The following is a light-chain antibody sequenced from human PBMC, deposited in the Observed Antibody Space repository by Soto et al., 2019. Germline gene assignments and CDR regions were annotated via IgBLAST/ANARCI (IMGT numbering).Light chain of an antibody. CDR3: QQYNNWPPIT. CDR1: QSVGNN. V-gene: IGKV3-15*01. J-gene: IGKJ5*01. Sequence: EIVMTQSPATLSVSPGERATLSCRASQSVGNNLAWYRQKSGQAPRLLIYGASTRATGIPARFSGSGSGTEFTLTISSLQSEDFAVYSCQQYNNWPPITFGQGTRLEIK. CDR2: GAS.